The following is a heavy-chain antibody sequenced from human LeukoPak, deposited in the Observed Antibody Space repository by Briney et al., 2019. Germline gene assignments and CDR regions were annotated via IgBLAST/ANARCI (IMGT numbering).Heavy chain of an antibody. J-gene: IGHJ6*03. CDR1: GYTFTSYD. Sequence: AASVKVSCKASGYTFTSYDINWVRQATGQGLEWMGWMNPNSGNTGYAQKFQGRVTMTRNTSISTAYMELSSLRSEDTAVYYCARGYDFWSGESYYYYYYMDVWGKGTTVTVSS. D-gene: IGHD3-3*01. CDR3: ARGYDFWSGESYYYYYYMDV. V-gene: IGHV1-8*01. CDR2: MNPNSGNT.